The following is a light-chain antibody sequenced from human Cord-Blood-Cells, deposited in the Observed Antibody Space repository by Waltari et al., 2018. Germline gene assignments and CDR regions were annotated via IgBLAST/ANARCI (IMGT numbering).Light chain of an antibody. Sequence: QSALTQPASVSGSPGQSITISCTGTSSDVGGYNYVSWYQQHPGKAPKLMIYDVSKRPSGVSNRFSGSKSGNTASLTISGLQAEDEADYYCSSYAGSSTVFGGGTKLTVL. CDR3: SSYAGSSTV. CDR2: DVS. CDR1: SSDVGGYNY. V-gene: IGLV2-14*01. J-gene: IGLJ3*02.